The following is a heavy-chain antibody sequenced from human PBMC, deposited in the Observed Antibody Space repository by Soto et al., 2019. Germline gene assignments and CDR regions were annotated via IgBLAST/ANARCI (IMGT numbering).Heavy chain of an antibody. J-gene: IGHJ6*03. CDR3: ARDIIGYDILTGYPFPPYYYYMDV. CDR1: GGTFSSYT. V-gene: IGHV1-69*04. D-gene: IGHD3-9*01. CDR2: IIPILGIA. Sequence: ASVNVSCKASGGTFSSYTISWVRQAPGQGLEWMGRIIPILGIANYAQKFQGRVTITADKSTSTAYMELSSLRSEDTAVYYCARDIIGYDILTGYPFPPYYYYMDVWGKGTTVTVSS.